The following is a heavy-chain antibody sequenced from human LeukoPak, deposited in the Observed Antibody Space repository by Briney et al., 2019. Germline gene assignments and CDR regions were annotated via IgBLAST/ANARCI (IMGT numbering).Heavy chain of an antibody. V-gene: IGHV1-8*03. CDR3: ARGGRGVVPAAPYFSWFDP. Sequence: GASVKVSCKASGYTFTGYYMHWVRQAPGQGLEWMGWLNPNSGNTGYAQKFQGRVTITRDTSITTAYMELSSLRSEDTAVYYCARGGRGVVPAAPYFSWFDPWGQGTLVTVSS. CDR1: GYTFTGYY. D-gene: IGHD2-2*01. J-gene: IGHJ5*02. CDR2: LNPNSGNT.